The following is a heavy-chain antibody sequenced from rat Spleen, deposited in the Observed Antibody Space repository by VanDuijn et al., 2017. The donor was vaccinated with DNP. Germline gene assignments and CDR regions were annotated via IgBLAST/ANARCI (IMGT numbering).Heavy chain of an antibody. Sequence: EVQLVESGGGLVQPGRSLKLSCAASGFTFNDHYMAWVRQAPKKGLEWVASISPSGSHIYYRDSVRGRFTIFRDIPKSTLYLQMDSLRSEDTATYDCASRAPGDYFYGGYFDYWGQGVMVTVSS. J-gene: IGHJ2*01. CDR1: GFTFNDHY. V-gene: IGHV5-25*01. CDR2: ISPSGSHI. D-gene: IGHD1-6*01. CDR3: ASRAPGDYFYGGYFDY.